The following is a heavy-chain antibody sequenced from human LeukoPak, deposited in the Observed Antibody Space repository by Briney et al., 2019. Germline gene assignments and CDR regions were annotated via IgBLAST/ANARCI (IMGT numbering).Heavy chain of an antibody. Sequence: GGSLRLSCAASGFTFDDYAIHWVRQAPGKGLEWVSGISWNSGRIGYADSVKGRFTISRDNAKNSLYLQMNSLRAEDTAVYYCAKASDHDVWGSYRLSSGNDYWGQGTLVTVSS. V-gene: IGHV3-9*01. CDR3: AKASDHDVWGSYRLSSGNDY. D-gene: IGHD3-16*02. J-gene: IGHJ4*02. CDR2: ISWNSGRI. CDR1: GFTFDDYA.